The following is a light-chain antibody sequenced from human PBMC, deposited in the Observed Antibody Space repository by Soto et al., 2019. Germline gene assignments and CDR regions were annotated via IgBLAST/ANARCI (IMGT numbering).Light chain of an antibody. Sequence: QSVLTQPPSASGTLGQRVTISCSGSSSNIGTNTVNWYQQFPRSAPKLLMYSTNQRPSGVPDRFSGSKSGTSASLAISGLQSEDEADYYCAAWDGSLNVVLFGGGTKVTVL. CDR1: SSNIGTNT. CDR3: AAWDGSLNVVL. CDR2: STN. V-gene: IGLV1-44*01. J-gene: IGLJ3*02.